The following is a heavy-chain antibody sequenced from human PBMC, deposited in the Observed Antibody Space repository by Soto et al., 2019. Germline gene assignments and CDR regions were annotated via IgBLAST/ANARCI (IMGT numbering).Heavy chain of an antibody. CDR3: AFAEEYGYSSGWPFDY. D-gene: IGHD6-19*01. J-gene: IGHJ4*02. V-gene: IGHV3-11*05. Sequence: QVQLVESGGGLVKPGGSLRLPCAASGFTFSDYYMSWIRQAPGKGLEWVSYISSSSSYTNYADSVKGRFTISRDNAKNXLYLQMNSLRAEDTAVYYCAFAEEYGYSSGWPFDYWGQGTLVTVSS. CDR1: GFTFSDYY. CDR2: ISSSSSYT.